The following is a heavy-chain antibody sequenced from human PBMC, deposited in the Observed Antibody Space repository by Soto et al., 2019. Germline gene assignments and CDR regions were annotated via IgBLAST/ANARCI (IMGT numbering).Heavy chain of an antibody. CDR2: ISAGNGNT. Sequence: ASVKVSCKASGYTFTSYGSSWVRQAPGQWLEWMGWISAGNGNTKYSQKFQGRVTITRDTSASTAYMELSSLRSEDTAVYYCARDKGDDYIWGSYRYTSNWFDPWGQGTLVTVSS. D-gene: IGHD3-16*02. CDR3: ARDKGDDYIWGSYRYTSNWFDP. J-gene: IGHJ5*02. V-gene: IGHV1-18*01. CDR1: GYTFTSYG.